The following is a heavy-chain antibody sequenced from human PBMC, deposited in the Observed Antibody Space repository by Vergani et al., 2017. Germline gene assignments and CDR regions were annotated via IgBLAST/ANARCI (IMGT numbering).Heavy chain of an antibody. CDR2: ISWDGGST. D-gene: IGHD3-10*01. V-gene: IGHV3-43D*04. Sequence: VQLVESGGVVVQPGGSLRLSCAASGFTFDDYAMHWVRQAPGKGLEWVSLISWDGGSTYYADSVKGRFTISRDNSKNSLYLQMNSLRAEDTALYYCAKPIMVRGVITNWYFDLWGRGTLVTVSS. J-gene: IGHJ2*01. CDR1: GFTFDDYA. CDR3: AKPIMVRGVITNWYFDL.